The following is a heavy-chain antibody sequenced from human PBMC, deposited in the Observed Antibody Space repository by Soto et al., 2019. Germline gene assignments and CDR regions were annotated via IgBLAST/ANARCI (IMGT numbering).Heavy chain of an antibody. CDR2: IWYDGTNK. D-gene: IGHD1-26*01. CDR3: AKGKSGSWPYYFDD. Sequence: PGGSLRLSCAASGFTFSSYGMHWVRQAPGKGLEWVTVIWYDGTNKYYADSVKGRFTISRDNSKNTLYLQLNSLRAEDTALYYCAKGKSGSWPYYFDDWGQGTPVTVSS. V-gene: IGHV3-30*02. J-gene: IGHJ4*02. CDR1: GFTFSSYG.